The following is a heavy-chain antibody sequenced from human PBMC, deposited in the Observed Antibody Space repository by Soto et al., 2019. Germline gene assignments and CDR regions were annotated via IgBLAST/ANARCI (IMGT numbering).Heavy chain of an antibody. Sequence: ESLKISCKGSGYTFTTFWIGWVRQLPGKGLEWMGIIYPGDSDTRYSPSFRGQVTISADKSITTVFLQWSSLKASDTAMFYCARFSHVYGDYVGAFDIWGQGTMVTVSS. CDR1: GYTFTTFW. V-gene: IGHV5-51*01. CDR2: IYPGDSDT. D-gene: IGHD4-17*01. CDR3: ARFSHVYGDYVGAFDI. J-gene: IGHJ3*02.